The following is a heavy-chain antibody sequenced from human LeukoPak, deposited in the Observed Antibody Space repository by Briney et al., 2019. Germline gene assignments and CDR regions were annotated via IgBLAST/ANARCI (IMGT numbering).Heavy chain of an antibody. CDR1: GGSISSYY. CDR2: IYYSGST. J-gene: IGHJ6*02. D-gene: IGHD4-17*01. V-gene: IGHV4-59*12. CDR3: ARRSPHDYGGMDV. Sequence: PSETLSLTCTVSGGSISSYYWSWIRQPPGKGLEWIGYIYYSGSTNYNPSLKSRVTISVDTSKNQFSLKLSSVTAADTAVYYCARRSPHDYGGMDVWGQGTTVTVSS.